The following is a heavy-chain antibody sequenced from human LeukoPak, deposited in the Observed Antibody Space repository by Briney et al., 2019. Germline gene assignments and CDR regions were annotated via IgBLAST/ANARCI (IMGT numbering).Heavy chain of an antibody. V-gene: IGHV1-18*01. CDR1: GYTFTSYG. CDR3: ARENPYYDNYYMDV. CDR2: ISAYNGNT. J-gene: IGHJ6*03. Sequence: ASVKVSCKASGYTFTSYGISWVRQAPGQGLEWMGWISAYNGNTNYAQKLKGRVTMTTDTSTNTAYMELRSLRSDDTAVYYCARENPYYDNYYMDVWGKGTTVTVSS.